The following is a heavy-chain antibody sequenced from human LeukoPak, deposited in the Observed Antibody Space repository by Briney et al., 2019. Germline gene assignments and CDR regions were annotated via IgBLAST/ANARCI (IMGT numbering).Heavy chain of an antibody. V-gene: IGHV5-51*01. CDR3: ARSLPKYCSSTSCYPMPFDY. Sequence: GESLKISCKGSGYSFTSYWIGWVRQMPGKGLEWIGITYPGDSDTRYSPSFQGQVTISADKSISTAYLQWSSLKASDTAMYYCARSLPKYCSSTSCYPMPFDYWGQGTLVTVSS. D-gene: IGHD2-2*01. CDR1: GYSFTSYW. CDR2: TYPGDSDT. J-gene: IGHJ4*02.